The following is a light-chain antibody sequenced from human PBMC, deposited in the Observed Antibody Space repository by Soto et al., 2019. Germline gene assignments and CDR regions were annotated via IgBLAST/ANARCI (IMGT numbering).Light chain of an antibody. CDR2: AAS. V-gene: IGKV1-39*01. CDR1: QSIATY. Sequence: DIQMTQSPSSLSASVGDRVTITCRASQSIATYINWYQQKTGKAPKVLIYAASSLQSGVPSRFSGSESGTNFTFTISSLQPEDFATYYCQQSYSTPLTFGGGTKVDIK. J-gene: IGKJ4*01. CDR3: QQSYSTPLT.